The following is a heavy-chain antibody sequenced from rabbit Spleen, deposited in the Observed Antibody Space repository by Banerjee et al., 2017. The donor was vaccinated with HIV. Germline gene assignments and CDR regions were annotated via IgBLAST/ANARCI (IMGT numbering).Heavy chain of an antibody. CDR3: ARETSSSFSSYGMDL. V-gene: IGHV1S40*01. Sequence: QSLEESGGDLVKPGASLTLTCTASGFSFSSNYYMCWVRQAPGKGLEWIACIYGGSGGTWYASWVNGRFTISRTSSTTVTLQMTSLTVADTATYFCARETSSSFSSYGMDLWGQGTLVTVS. J-gene: IGHJ6*01. D-gene: IGHD1-1*01. CDR1: GFSFSSNYY. CDR2: IYGGSGGT.